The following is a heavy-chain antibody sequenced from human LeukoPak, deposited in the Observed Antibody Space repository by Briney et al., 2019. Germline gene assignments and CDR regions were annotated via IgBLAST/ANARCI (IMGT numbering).Heavy chain of an antibody. CDR3: ARDSVEMATIDY. CDR2: IYYSGST. CDR1: GGSISSCSYY. V-gene: IGHV4-39*07. Sequence: PSETLSLTCTVSGGSISSCSYYWGWIRQPPGKGLEWIGSIYYSGSTYYNPSLKSRVTISVDTSKNQFSLKLSSVTAADTAVYYCARDSVEMATIDYWGQGTLVTVSS. J-gene: IGHJ4*02. D-gene: IGHD5-24*01.